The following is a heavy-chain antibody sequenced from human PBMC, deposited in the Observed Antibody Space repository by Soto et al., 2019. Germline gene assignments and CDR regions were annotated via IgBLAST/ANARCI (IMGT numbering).Heavy chain of an antibody. CDR2: IWYDGSKK. D-gene: IGHD2-15*01. Sequence: QVQLVESGGGVVQPGRSLRLSCAASGFTFSSYGMHCVRQAPGKGLEWVAVIWYDGSKKYYADSVKGRFTISRDNTKNTLYLQMNSLGAEDRAVYYCARDLGYCSGGSCYQPPPHWGYWGQGTLVTVSS. V-gene: IGHV3-33*01. CDR3: ARDLGYCSGGSCYQPPPHWGY. CDR1: GFTFSSYG. J-gene: IGHJ4*02.